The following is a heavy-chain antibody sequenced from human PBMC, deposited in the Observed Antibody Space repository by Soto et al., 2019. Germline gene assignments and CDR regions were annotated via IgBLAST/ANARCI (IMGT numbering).Heavy chain of an antibody. Sequence: SEPLSLSCTLSGGSISSYYWSWIRQPPGEGLEWIGYIYYSGSTNYNPPLKSRVTISVDTSKNQFSLKLSSVTAADTAVYYCARVLYNWKSWGLDAFDIWGQGTMVTVSS. D-gene: IGHD1-20*01. V-gene: IGHV4-59*01. CDR2: IYYSGST. J-gene: IGHJ3*02. CDR1: GGSISSYY. CDR3: ARVLYNWKSWGLDAFDI.